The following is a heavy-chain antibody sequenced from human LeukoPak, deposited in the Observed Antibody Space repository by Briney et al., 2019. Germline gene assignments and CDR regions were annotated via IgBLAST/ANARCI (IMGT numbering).Heavy chain of an antibody. V-gene: IGHV3-66*01. D-gene: IGHD3-10*01. CDR3: ARDFSVSGVDY. Sequence: GGSLRLSCAASGFTFSDHSLTWVRQAPGKGLEWVSVIYSGGSTYYADSVKGRFTISRDNSKNTLYLQMNSLRAEDTAVYYCARDFSVSGVDYWGQGTLVTVSS. CDR2: IYSGGST. J-gene: IGHJ4*02. CDR1: GFTFSDHS.